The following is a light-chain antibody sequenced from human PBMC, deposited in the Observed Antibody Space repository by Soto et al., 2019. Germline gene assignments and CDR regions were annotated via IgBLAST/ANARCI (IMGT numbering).Light chain of an antibody. V-gene: IGLV1-44*01. CDR2: TND. CDR1: ISNIGTNT. J-gene: IGLJ3*02. Sequence: QAVVTQPPSASGTPGQRVSISCSGSISNIGTNTVTWYQQFPGTAPKLLIYTNDQRPSGVPDRFSGSKSGTSASLAISGLQSEDEADYYCAAWDDSLSGPVFGGGTKLTVL. CDR3: AAWDDSLSGPV.